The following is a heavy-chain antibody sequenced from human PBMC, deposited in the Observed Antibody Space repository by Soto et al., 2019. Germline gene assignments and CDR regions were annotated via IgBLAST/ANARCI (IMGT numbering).Heavy chain of an antibody. J-gene: IGHJ4*02. CDR3: ARVAREGVVAAPGALDY. CDR2: IIPIFGTA. V-gene: IGHV1-69*01. CDR1: GGTFSSYA. Sequence: QVQLVQSGAEVKKPGSSVKVSCKASGGTFSSYAISWVRQAPGQGLEWMGGIIPIFGTANYAQKFQGRVTITADESTSTAYVELSSLRSEHTAVYYCARVAREGVVAAPGALDYWGQGTLVTVSS. D-gene: IGHD6-13*01.